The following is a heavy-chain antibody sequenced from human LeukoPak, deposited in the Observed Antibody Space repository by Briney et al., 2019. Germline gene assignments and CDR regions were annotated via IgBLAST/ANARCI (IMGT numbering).Heavy chain of an antibody. CDR3: AKDGGNYDIGYYMDV. Sequence: GGSLRLSCAASGFTFSSYEMNWVRQAPGKGLEWVSYISSSGSTIHYADSVKGRFTISRDNAKNSLYLQMNSLRAEDAALYYCAKDGGNYDIGYYMDVWGKGTTVTISS. D-gene: IGHD3-9*01. V-gene: IGHV3-48*03. CDR2: ISSSGSTI. J-gene: IGHJ6*03. CDR1: GFTFSSYE.